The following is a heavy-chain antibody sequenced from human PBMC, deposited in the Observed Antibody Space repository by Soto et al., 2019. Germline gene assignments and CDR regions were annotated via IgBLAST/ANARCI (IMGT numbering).Heavy chain of an antibody. CDR3: ARQDDILTGVDY. V-gene: IGHV4-59*08. J-gene: IGHJ4*02. CDR2: INYSGST. Sequence: ASETLSLTCTVSGGSISYYYWSWIRQPPGKGLEWIGYINYSGSTNYNPSLKSRVSISIATSKNHFSLKLSSVSAADTVVYYCARQDDILTGVDYWGQGTLVTVSS. CDR1: GGSISYYY. D-gene: IGHD3-9*01.